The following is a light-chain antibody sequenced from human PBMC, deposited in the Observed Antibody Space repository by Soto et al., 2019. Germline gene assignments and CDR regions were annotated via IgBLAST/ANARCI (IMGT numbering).Light chain of an antibody. CDR2: EAS. CDR3: FSYAGSRTYVL. CDR1: SSDVGSYKF. Sequence: QSVLTQPASVSGSPGQSITISCTGSSSDVGSYKFVSWYQQHPGKAPKLMIYEASKRPSGVSNRFSGSKSGNTASLTISGLQAEDEANYYCFSYAGSRTYVLFGGGTKVTVL. J-gene: IGLJ2*01. V-gene: IGLV2-23*01.